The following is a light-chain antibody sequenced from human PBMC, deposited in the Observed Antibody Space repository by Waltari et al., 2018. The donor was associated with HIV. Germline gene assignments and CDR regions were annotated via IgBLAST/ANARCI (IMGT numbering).Light chain of an antibody. CDR1: QSVSSN. J-gene: IGKJ1*01. CDR3: QQYYSWPLT. V-gene: IGKV3-15*01. CDR2: GAS. Sequence: EIVMTQSPATLSVSPGERATLSCRASQSVSSNLAWYQQKPGQAPKVLIYGASTRATGIPARFSGSGSGTEFTLTISSLQSEDVAVYYCQQYYSWPLTFGQGTKVEIK.